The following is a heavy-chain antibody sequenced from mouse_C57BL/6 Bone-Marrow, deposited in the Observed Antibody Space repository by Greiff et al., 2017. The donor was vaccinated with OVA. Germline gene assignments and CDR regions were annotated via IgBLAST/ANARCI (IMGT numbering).Heavy chain of an antibody. CDR3: VRHLITTVDYAMDY. CDR1: GFSFNTYA. Sequence: DVKLQESGGGLVQPKGSLKLSCAASGFSFNTYAMNWVRQAPGKGLEWVARIRSKSNNYATYYADSVKDRFTISRDDSESMLYLQMNNLKTEDTAMYYCVRHLITTVDYAMDYWGQGTSVTVSS. V-gene: IGHV10-1*01. J-gene: IGHJ4*01. CDR2: IRSKSNNYAT. D-gene: IGHD1-1*01.